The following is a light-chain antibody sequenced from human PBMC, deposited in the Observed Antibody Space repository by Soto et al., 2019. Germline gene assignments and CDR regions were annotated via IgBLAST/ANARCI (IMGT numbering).Light chain of an antibody. CDR1: QSVSSSY. V-gene: IGKV3-15*01. CDR3: QQYNSWPET. Sequence: IVMTQSPATLSVSPGERATLSCRASQSVSSSYLAWYQQKPGQAPRLLIYDASTRATGIPARFSGSGSGTEFTLTISSLQSEDFAVYYCQQYNSWPETFGQGTKVDIK. J-gene: IGKJ1*01. CDR2: DAS.